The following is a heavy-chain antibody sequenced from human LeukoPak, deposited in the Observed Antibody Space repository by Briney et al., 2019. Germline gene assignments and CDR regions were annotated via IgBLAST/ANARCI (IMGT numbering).Heavy chain of an antibody. D-gene: IGHD3-22*01. J-gene: IGHJ6*02. CDR1: GCTFSSYA. CDR2: ISSNGGST. Sequence: GGSLRLSCSASGCTFSSYAMHGVRQAPGKGLEYVSAISSNGGSTYYADSVKGRFTISRDNSKNTLYLQMSSLRAEDTAVYYCDRSPDSSGYYLLHYYGMDVWGQGTTVTVSS. CDR3: DRSPDSSGYYLLHYYGMDV. V-gene: IGHV3-64D*09.